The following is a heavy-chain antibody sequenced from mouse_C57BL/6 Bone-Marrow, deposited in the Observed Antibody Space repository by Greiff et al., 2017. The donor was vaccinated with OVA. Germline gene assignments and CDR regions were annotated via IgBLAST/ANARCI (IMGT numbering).Heavy chain of an antibody. CDR2: IDPSDSYT. CDR1: GYTFTSYW. Sequence: VQLQQPGAELVMPGASVKLSCKASGYTFTSYWMHWVKQRPGQGLEWIGEIDPSDSYTNYNQKFKGKSTLTVDKSSSTAYMQLSSLTSEDSAVYDCARSFYDGYYVWYFDVWGTGTTVTVSS. D-gene: IGHD2-3*01. J-gene: IGHJ1*03. CDR3: ARSFYDGYYVWYFDV. V-gene: IGHV1-69*01.